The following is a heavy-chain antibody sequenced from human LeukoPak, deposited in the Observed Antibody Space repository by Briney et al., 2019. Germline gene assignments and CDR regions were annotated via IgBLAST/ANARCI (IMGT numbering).Heavy chain of an antibody. CDR3: ARELIEDQNRFDP. CDR2: INPHSGVT. Sequence: ASVKVSCKPSGYTFTDYFIHWVRQAPGQGLEWMGWINPHSGVTNYAQKFQARVTLTRDTTISTAYMELSGLRSDDTAVYFCARELIEDQNRFDPWGQGSQVTVSS. J-gene: IGHJ5*02. D-gene: IGHD2/OR15-2a*01. CDR1: GYTFTDYF. V-gene: IGHV1-2*02.